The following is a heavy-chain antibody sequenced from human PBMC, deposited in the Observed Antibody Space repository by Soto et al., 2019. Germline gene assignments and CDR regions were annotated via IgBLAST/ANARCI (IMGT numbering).Heavy chain of an antibody. Sequence: QVQVVQSGAEVKKPGSSVKVSCKASGGTFSSYPISWVRQAPGQGLEWMGGIIPIIGTAAYTQKFQGRVTITADTSTGTAYMVLSSLRSEDTALYYCATQSYYYDRSGYAYDAFDIWGQGTMVTVSS. CDR3: ATQSYYYDRSGYAYDAFDI. J-gene: IGHJ3*02. CDR2: IIPIIGTA. D-gene: IGHD3-22*01. CDR1: GGTFSSYP. V-gene: IGHV1-69*06.